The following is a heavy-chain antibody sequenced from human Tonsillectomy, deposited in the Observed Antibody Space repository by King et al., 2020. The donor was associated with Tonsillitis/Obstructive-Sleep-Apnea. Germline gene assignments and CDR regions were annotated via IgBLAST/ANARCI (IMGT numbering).Heavy chain of an antibody. J-gene: IGHJ4*02. CDR1: GGSFSGYY. Sequence: VQLQQWGAGLLKPSETLSLTCAVYGGSFSGYYWSWSRQPPGKGVEGIGGINPRGSTNYNPSLKILVTISVDTSKNQFSLKLSSVTAADTAVYYCAAVVPAAPIAYWGQGTLVTVSS. V-gene: IGHV4-34*01. D-gene: IGHD2-2*01. CDR2: INPRGST. CDR3: AAVVPAAPIAY.